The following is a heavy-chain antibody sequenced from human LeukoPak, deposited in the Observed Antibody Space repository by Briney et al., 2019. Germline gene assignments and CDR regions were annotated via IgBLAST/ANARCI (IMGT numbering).Heavy chain of an antibody. CDR1: KFAFSSYA. CDR3: GKNRYSGSLSPFDI. Sequence: GGSLRLSCAASKFAFSSYAMSWVRQAPGKGLEWVSAISGGGGNTYYADSVKGRFTISRDNSKNTLYLQMNSLRAEDTAVYYCGKNRYSGSLSPFDIWGQGTMVTVSS. V-gene: IGHV3-23*01. CDR2: ISGGGGNT. J-gene: IGHJ3*02. D-gene: IGHD1-26*01.